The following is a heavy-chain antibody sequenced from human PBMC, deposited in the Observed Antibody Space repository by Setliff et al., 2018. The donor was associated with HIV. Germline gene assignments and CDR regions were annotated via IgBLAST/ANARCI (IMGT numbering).Heavy chain of an antibody. D-gene: IGHD2-15*01. Sequence: GGSLRLSCAASGFTFSDYYMSWIRQAPGKGLEWVSYISSSSSYTNYADSVKGRFTISRDNAKNSLYLQMNSLRAEDTAVYYCARDYLSRRVVAATPTHTEYWGQGTLVTVSS. CDR2: ISSSSSYT. CDR1: GFTFSDYY. CDR3: ARDYLSRRVVAATPTHTEY. J-gene: IGHJ4*02. V-gene: IGHV3-11*05.